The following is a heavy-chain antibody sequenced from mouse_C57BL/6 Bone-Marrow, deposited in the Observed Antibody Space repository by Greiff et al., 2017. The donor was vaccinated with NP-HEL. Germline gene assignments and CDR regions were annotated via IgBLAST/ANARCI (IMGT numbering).Heavy chain of an antibody. Sequence: QVQLQQSGAELVRPGTSVKVSCKASGYAFTNYLIEWVKQRPGQGLEWIGVINPGSGGTNYNEKFKGKATLTADKSSSTAYMQLSSLTSEDSAVYFCARIYDGYYWFAYWGQGTLVTVSA. D-gene: IGHD2-3*01. CDR2: INPGSGGT. CDR3: ARIYDGYYWFAY. J-gene: IGHJ3*01. CDR1: GYAFTNYL. V-gene: IGHV1-54*01.